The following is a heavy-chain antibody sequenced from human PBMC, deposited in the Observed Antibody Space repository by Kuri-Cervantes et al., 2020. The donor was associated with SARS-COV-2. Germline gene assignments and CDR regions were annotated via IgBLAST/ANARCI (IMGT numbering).Heavy chain of an antibody. D-gene: IGHD5-12*01. Sequence: GESLKISCAASGFILRDYVMSWVRQAPGKGLDWVSAITGNDDTTHYADSVKGRFTISRDNSKNTLYLQMNNLRGEDTAVYYCAKDRGHDHYSGMDVWGQGTTVTVSS. CDR2: ITGNDDTT. J-gene: IGHJ6*01. V-gene: IGHV3-23*01. CDR3: AKDRGHDHYSGMDV. CDR1: GFILRDYV.